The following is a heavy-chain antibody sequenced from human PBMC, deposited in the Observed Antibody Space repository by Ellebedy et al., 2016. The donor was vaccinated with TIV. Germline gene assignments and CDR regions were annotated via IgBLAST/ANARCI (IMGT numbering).Heavy chain of an antibody. CDR2: IYIGGDT. Sequence: GESLKISCAASGFTVSSNYISWLRQAPGQGLEWVSVIYIGGDTYYADAVQGRFTISRDNSNNTLYLQMNSLRAEDTAVYYCASKRFGYSSTCYRGWYFDLWGRGTLVTVSS. D-gene: IGHD6-13*01. V-gene: IGHV3-53*01. CDR3: ASKRFGYSSTCYRGWYFDL. CDR1: GFTVSSNY. J-gene: IGHJ2*01.